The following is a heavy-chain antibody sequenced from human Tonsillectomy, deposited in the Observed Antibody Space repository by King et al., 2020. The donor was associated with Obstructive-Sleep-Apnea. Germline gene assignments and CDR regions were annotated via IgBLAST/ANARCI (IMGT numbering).Heavy chain of an antibody. J-gene: IGHJ6*02. CDR3: ARGGTYRRNYAMDV. V-gene: IGHV3-13*04. CDR1: GFTFSGYE. Sequence: VQLVESGGGLVQPGGSLRLSCAASGFTFSGYEMHWVRQGTGKGLEWVSSIGTAGDSYYPGSVKGRFTISRDNVKNSLYLQINSLRAGDTAVYYCARGGTYRRNYAMDVWGQGTTVTVSS. D-gene: IGHD3-16*02. CDR2: IGTAGDS.